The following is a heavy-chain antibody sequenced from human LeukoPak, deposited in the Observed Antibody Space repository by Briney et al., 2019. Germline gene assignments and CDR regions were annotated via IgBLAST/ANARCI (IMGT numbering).Heavy chain of an antibody. V-gene: IGHV4-30-4*01. CDR2: IYYSGST. J-gene: IGHJ4*02. D-gene: IGHD4-23*01. CDR3: ARDLLNEGNHLDY. Sequence: PSQTLTLTCTVSGGSISSGDYYWSWIRQPPGKGLEWIGYIYYSGSTYYNPSLKSRVTISVDTSKNQFSLKLSSVTAADTAVYYCARDLLNEGNHLDYWGQGTLVTVSS. CDR1: GGSISSGDYY.